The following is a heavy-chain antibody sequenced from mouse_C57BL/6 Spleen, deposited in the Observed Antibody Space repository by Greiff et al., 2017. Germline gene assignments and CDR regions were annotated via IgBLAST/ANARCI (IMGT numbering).Heavy chain of an antibody. D-gene: IGHD2-4*01. J-gene: IGHJ3*01. Sequence: EVQLQESGPGMVKPSQSLSLTCTVTGYSITSGYDWRLIRHFPGNKLEWIGYISYSGSTDYTPSLKSRISITQDTSKNHFFLKLNSVTTEDTATYYCAGYDYDAGGFAYWGQGTLVTVSA. CDR3: AGYDYDAGGFAY. CDR1: GYSITSGYD. V-gene: IGHV3-1*01. CDR2: ISYSGST.